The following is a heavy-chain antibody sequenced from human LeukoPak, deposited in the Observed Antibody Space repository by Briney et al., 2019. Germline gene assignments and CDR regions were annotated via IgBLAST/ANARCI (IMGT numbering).Heavy chain of an antibody. J-gene: IGHJ4*02. Sequence: PSETLSLTCTVSGGSISSYYWSWIRQPPGKGLEWIGYIYYSGSTNYNPSLKSRVTISVDTSKNQFSLKLSSVTAADTAVYYCARHSPLEYCSGGSCYPYFDYWGQGTLVTVSS. V-gene: IGHV4-59*08. CDR1: GGSISSYY. CDR2: IYYSGST. D-gene: IGHD2-15*01. CDR3: ARHSPLEYCSGGSCYPYFDY.